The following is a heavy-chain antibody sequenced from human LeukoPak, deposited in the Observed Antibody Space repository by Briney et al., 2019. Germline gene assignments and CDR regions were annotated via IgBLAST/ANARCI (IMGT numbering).Heavy chain of an antibody. CDR1: GGTFSSYA. D-gene: IGHD6-13*01. CDR3: ARDGYSSSWSNFQH. Sequence: GSSVKVSCKASGGTFSSYAISWARQAPGQGLEWMGGIIPIFGTANYAQKFQGRVTITADESTSTAYMELSSLRSEDTAVYYCARDGYSSSWSNFQHWGQGTLVTVSS. CDR2: IIPIFGTA. V-gene: IGHV1-69*01. J-gene: IGHJ1*01.